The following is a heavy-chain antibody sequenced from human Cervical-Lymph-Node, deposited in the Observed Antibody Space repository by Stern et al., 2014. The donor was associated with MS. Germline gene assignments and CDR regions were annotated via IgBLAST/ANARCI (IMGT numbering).Heavy chain of an antibody. Sequence: QVQLVESGGGVVQPGRSLRLSCAASGFTFSSYGMHWVRQAPGKGLEWVAVIWYDGSNKYYADSVKGRFTISRDNSKNTLYLQMNSLRAEDTAVYYCARVSSNYVAYFDYWGQGTLVTVSS. D-gene: IGHD4-11*01. CDR3: ARVSSNYVAYFDY. V-gene: IGHV3-33*01. CDR2: IWYDGSNK. J-gene: IGHJ4*02. CDR1: GFTFSSYG.